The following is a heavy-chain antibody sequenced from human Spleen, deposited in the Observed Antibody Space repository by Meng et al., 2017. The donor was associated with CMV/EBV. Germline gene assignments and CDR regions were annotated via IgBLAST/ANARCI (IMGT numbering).Heavy chain of an antibody. CDR2: IYYSGST. CDR1: GGSISNYY. V-gene: IGHV4-59*01. Sequence: SETLSLTCTVSGGSISNYYWSWIRQPPGKGLEWIGYIYYSGSTNYNPSLKSRVTISVDTSKNQFSLKLSSVTAADTAVYYCARHIYCSGGSCYSVYYYYGMDVWGQGTTVTVSS. J-gene: IGHJ6*02. D-gene: IGHD2-15*01. CDR3: ARHIYCSGGSCYSVYYYYGMDV.